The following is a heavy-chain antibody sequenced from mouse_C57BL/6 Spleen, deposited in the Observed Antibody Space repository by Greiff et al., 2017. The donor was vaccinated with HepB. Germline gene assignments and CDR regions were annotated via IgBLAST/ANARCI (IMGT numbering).Heavy chain of an antibody. Sequence: VKLVESGAELVKPGASVKISCKASGYAFSSYWMNWVKQRPGKGLEWIGQIYPGDGDTNYNGKFKGKAALTADKSSSTAYMQLSSLTSEDSAVYLCARYPYDGYYGGAYWGQGTLVTVSA. CDR1: GYAFSSYW. D-gene: IGHD2-3*01. CDR2: IYPGDGDT. J-gene: IGHJ3*01. V-gene: IGHV1-80*01. CDR3: ARYPYDGYYGGAY.